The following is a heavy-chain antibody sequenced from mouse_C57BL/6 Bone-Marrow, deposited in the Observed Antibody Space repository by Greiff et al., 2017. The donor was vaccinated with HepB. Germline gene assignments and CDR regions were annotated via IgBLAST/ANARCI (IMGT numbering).Heavy chain of an antibody. Sequence: VQLQQSGAELARPGASVKLSCKASGYTFTSYGISWVKQRTGQGLEWIGESYPRSGNTYYNEKFKGKATLTADKSSSTAYMELRSLTSEDSAVYFCARRLLCDYWGQGTTLTVSS. V-gene: IGHV1-81*01. D-gene: IGHD2-1*01. CDR1: GYTFTSYG. J-gene: IGHJ2*01. CDR3: ARRLLCDY. CDR2: SYPRSGNT.